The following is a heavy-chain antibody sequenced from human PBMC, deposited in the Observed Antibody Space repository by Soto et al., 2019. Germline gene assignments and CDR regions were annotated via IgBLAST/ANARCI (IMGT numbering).Heavy chain of an antibody. CDR2: IYYSGST. D-gene: IGHD4-17*01. CDR3: ATYPTTVTSDY. Sequence: SETLSLTCTVSGGSISSGDYYWSWIRQPPGKGLEWTGYIYYSGSTYYNPSLKSRVTISVDTPKNQFSLKLSSVTAADTAVYYCATYPTTVTSDYWGQGTLVTVSS. CDR1: GGSISSGDYY. J-gene: IGHJ4*02. V-gene: IGHV4-30-4*02.